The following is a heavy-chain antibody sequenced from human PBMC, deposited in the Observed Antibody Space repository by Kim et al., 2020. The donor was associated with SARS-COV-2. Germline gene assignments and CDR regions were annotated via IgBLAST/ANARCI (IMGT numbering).Heavy chain of an antibody. CDR3: ARAITGTRVLGY. D-gene: IGHD1-20*01. CDR2: IYYSGST. CDR1: GGSVSSGSYY. Sequence: SETLSLTCTVSGGSVSSGSYYWSWIRQPPGKGLEWIGYIYYSGSTNYNPSLKSRVTISVDTSKNQFSLKLSSVTAADTAVYYCARAITGTRVLGYWGQGTLVTVSS. J-gene: IGHJ4*02. V-gene: IGHV4-61*01.